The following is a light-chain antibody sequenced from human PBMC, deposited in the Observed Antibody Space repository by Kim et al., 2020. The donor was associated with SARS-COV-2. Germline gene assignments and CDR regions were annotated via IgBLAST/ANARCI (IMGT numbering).Light chain of an antibody. CDR2: GAS. CDR3: QQYVSSPRT. Sequence: EIVLTQSPGTLSLSPGERATLSCRASQSFSSSYLAWYQQKPGQAPRLLMYGASTRATGIPDRFSGSGSGTDFTLSISRLEPEDFAVYYCQQYVSSPRTFVQGTKVDIK. J-gene: IGKJ1*01. CDR1: QSFSSSY. V-gene: IGKV3-20*01.